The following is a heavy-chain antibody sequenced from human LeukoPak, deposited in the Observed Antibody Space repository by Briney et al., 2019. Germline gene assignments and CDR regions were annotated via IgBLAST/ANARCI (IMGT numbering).Heavy chain of an antibody. CDR3: ARQGGVAVGGAFNY. CDR2: IHPGDSDI. V-gene: IGHV5-51*01. CDR1: GYSFTTYW. D-gene: IGHD6-13*01. J-gene: IGHJ4*02. Sequence: GKSLKISCKGSGYSFTTYWLGWVRQMPGKGLEWMGIIHPGDSDIRYSPSFQGQVTISADRSIGTAYLQWSSLKASDTAMYYCARQGGVAVGGAFNYWGQGTLVTVSS.